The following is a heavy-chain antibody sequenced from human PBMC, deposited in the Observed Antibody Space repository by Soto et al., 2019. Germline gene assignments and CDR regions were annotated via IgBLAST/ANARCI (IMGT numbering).Heavy chain of an antibody. Sequence: ASVKVSCKASGYTFTGYYMHWVRQAPGQGLEWMGWLNPNSAGTNYAQKFQGWVTMTRDTSISTAYMELSRLRSDDTAVYYCARAYSGSTALFDPWGQGTLVTVSS. V-gene: IGHV1-2*04. CDR2: LNPNSAGT. J-gene: IGHJ5*02. CDR3: ARAYSGSTALFDP. D-gene: IGHD6-19*01. CDR1: GYTFTGYY.